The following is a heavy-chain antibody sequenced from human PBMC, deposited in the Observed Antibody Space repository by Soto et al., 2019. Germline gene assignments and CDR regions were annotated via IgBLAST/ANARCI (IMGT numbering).Heavy chain of an antibody. Sequence: ASVKVSCKASGSTHWVRQAPGVRLEWVGRVNIANGNTKYSHKFQGRVTITRDTSASTAYMELSSLRSEDTAVYYCARGYTFPFDPWGQGTLVTSPQ. V-gene: IGHV1-3*04. CDR1: GST. CDR2: VNIANGNT. J-gene: IGHJ5*02. CDR3: ARGYTFPFDP. D-gene: IGHD1-26*01.